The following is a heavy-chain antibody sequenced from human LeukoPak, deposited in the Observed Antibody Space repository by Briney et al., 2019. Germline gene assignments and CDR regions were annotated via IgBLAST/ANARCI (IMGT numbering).Heavy chain of an antibody. J-gene: IGHJ4*02. Sequence: PGGSLRLSCAASGFTFSSYAMSWVRQAPGKGLEWVSAISGSGGSTYYADSVKGRFTISRDSSKNTLYLQMNSLRAEDTAVYYCTMVRGVILDPLDYWGQGTLVTVSS. CDR3: TMVRGVILDPLDY. CDR2: ISGSGGST. D-gene: IGHD3-10*01. CDR1: GFTFSSYA. V-gene: IGHV3-23*01.